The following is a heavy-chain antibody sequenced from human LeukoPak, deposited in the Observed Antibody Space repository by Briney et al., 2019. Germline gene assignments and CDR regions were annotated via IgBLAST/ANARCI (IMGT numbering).Heavy chain of an antibody. CDR3: ARDRFQSGGSPNVFDI. CDR1: GFTFSTYS. CDR2: INNSYSHI. J-gene: IGHJ3*02. V-gene: IGHV3-21*01. D-gene: IGHD1-26*01. Sequence: PGRSLRLSCAASGFTFSTYSMNWVRQAPGKGLEWVSSINNSYSHIYYADSVKGRVTISRDNAKSSLYLQMNSLRAEDTAVYYCARDRFQSGGSPNVFDIWGRGTMVTVSS.